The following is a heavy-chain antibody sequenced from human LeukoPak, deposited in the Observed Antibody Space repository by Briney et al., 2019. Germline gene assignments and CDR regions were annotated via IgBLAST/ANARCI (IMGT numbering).Heavy chain of an antibody. CDR2: IRTKTNNYAT. D-gene: IGHD2-15*01. V-gene: IGHV3-73*01. CDR1: AFSFSGAA. CDR3: TAKWGGIHY. J-gene: IGHJ4*02. Sequence: GGSLTLSCVTSAFSFSGAAMHWVRQASETGLEWVGRIRTKTNNYATTYAASVKGRFTISRDDSKNTASLQMNSLKIEDTAVDYCTAKWGGIHYWGQGTLVTVSS.